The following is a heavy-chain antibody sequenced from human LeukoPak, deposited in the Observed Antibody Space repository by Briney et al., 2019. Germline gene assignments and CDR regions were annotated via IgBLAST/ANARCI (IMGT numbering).Heavy chain of an antibody. D-gene: IGHD2-15*01. Sequence: NPSETLSLTCTVSGYSVSSGYYWGPLRHAPGKGLEWIGNVYPDGSTSYYNPYLKSRVTISVDTSKSQFSLKLSSVNAADTAVYYCARYPHCSSGSCLDAFDIWGQGTMVTVSS. CDR1: GYSVSSGYY. J-gene: IGHJ3*02. V-gene: IGHV4-38-2*02. CDR2: VYPDGST. CDR3: ARYPHCSSGSCLDAFDI.